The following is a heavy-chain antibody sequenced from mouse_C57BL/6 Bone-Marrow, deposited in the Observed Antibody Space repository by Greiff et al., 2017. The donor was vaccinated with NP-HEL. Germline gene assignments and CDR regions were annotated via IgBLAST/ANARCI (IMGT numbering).Heavy chain of an antibody. CDR1: GFSLSTSGMG. V-gene: IGHV8-12*01. Sequence: QVTLKESGPGILQSSQTLSLTCSFSGFSLSTSGMGVSWIRQPSGRGLEWLAHIYWDDDKRYNPSLKSRLTISKDTSRNQVFLKITSVDTADTATYYSATVDPWYFVVWGTGTTVTVSS. CDR2: IYWDDDK. D-gene: IGHD1-1*01. CDR3: ATVDPWYFVV. J-gene: IGHJ1*03.